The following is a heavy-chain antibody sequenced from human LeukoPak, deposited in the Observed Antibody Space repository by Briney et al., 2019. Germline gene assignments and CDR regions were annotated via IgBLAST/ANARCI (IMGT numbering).Heavy chain of an antibody. CDR2: ISYDGSNK. Sequence: GGSLRLSCASSGFTFSSYGMHWVRQAPGKGLEWVAVISYDGSNKYYADSVKGRFTISRDNSKNTLYLQMNSLRADDTAVYYCAKGLRYSDNWGQETLVTVSS. V-gene: IGHV3-30*18. J-gene: IGHJ4*02. CDR1: GFTFSSYG. CDR3: AKGLRYSDN. D-gene: IGHD3-9*01.